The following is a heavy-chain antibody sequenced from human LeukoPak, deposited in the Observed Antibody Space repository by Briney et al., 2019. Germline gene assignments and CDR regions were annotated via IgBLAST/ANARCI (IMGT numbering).Heavy chain of an antibody. J-gene: IGHJ5*02. CDR2: IYYSGST. D-gene: IGHD3-22*01. CDR1: GGSISSGGYY. V-gene: IGHV4-31*03. CDR3: ARTSITMISGHWFDP. Sequence: PSQTLSLTCTVSGGSISSGGYYWSWIRQHPGKGLEWIGYIYYSGSTYYNPSLKSRVTISVDTSKNQFSLKLSSVTAADTAVYYCARTSITMISGHWFDPWGQGTLVTVSS.